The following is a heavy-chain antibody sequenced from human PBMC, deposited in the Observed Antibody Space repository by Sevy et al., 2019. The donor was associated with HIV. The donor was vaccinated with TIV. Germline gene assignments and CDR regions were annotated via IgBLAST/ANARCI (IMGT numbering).Heavy chain of an antibody. D-gene: IGHD2-15*01. CDR3: VRDGWNY. V-gene: IGHV3-21*01. J-gene: IGHJ4*02. Sequence: GGSLRLSCAASGFTFSTSTMNWVRQAPGKGLEWVSLMTSSGSYILYANSVKGRFTISRDNAKNSVFLQMNSLRVEDTAIYYCVRDGWNYWGQGTLVTVSS. CDR2: MTSSGSYI. CDR1: GFTFSTST.